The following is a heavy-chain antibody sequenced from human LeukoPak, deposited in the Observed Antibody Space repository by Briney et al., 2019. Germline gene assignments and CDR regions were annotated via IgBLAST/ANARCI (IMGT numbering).Heavy chain of an antibody. CDR3: ARELGGYDSL. CDR2: INLSGGST. D-gene: IGHD5-12*01. J-gene: IGHJ4*02. Sequence: ATVKVSCKASGYTFTTYYIHCVRQAPGQGLEWMGIINLSGGSTRYAQKFQGRVTMTRDTSTSTVYMEVSSPRSEDTAVYYCARELGGYDSLWGQGTLVTVSS. CDR1: GYTFTTYY. V-gene: IGHV1-46*01.